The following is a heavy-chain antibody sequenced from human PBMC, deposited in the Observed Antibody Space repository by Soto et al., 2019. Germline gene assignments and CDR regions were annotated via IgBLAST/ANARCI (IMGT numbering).Heavy chain of an antibody. CDR3: ASVLGSRRSGSYPSY. CDR2: ISTNNDAI. D-gene: IGHD3-10*01. V-gene: IGHV3-48*01. Sequence: EVQLVESGGGLVQPGGSLRLSCAASGFSISDCSMNWVRRVPGKGLEWISYISTNNDAIYYADSVKGRFTISRDNAKNSLYLQMNSQRAGDTALYYCASVLGSRRSGSYPSYWGQGTLVTVSS. J-gene: IGHJ4*02. CDR1: GFSISDCS.